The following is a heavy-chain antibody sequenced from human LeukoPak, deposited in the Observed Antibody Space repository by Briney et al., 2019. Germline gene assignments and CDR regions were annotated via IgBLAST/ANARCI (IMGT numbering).Heavy chain of an antibody. D-gene: IGHD2-8*01. Sequence: PGESLKISCKGSGYSFTTYWIGWVRQMPGKGLEWMGIIYPADSETRLSPSFQGQVTISADKSLSTAYLQWSSLEASDTAIYYCARSGQGVFDIWGQGTMVTVSS. CDR3: ARSGQGVFDI. V-gene: IGHV5-51*01. CDR2: IYPADSET. J-gene: IGHJ3*02. CDR1: GYSFTTYW.